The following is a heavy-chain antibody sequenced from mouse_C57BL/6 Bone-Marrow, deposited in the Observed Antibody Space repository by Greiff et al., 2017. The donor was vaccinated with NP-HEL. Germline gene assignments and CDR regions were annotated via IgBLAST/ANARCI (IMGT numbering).Heavy chain of an antibody. Sequence: QVQLKQPGAELVRPGSSVKLSCKASGYTFTSYWMDWVKQRPGQGLEWIGNIYPSDSETHYNQKFKDKATLTVDKSSSTAYMQLSSLTSEDSAVYYCARRFDGRAYWGQGTLVTVSA. CDR1: GYTFTSYW. J-gene: IGHJ3*01. CDR3: ARRFDGRAY. V-gene: IGHV1-61*01. CDR2: IYPSDSET. D-gene: IGHD2-3*01.